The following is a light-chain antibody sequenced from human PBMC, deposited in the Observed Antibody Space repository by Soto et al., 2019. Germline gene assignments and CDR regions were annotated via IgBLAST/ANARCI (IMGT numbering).Light chain of an antibody. Sequence: MELAQSRATQSRSPEERASLSGRASQSVSNNYLAWYQQKPGQAPRLLIYGASNRATGIPDRFCASRTGTAFTLCGRGLEPEQLSVYFCQQDGISGTFGQGTKVDTK. CDR1: QSVSNNY. CDR2: GAS. V-gene: IGKV3-20*01. CDR3: QQDGISGT. J-gene: IGKJ1*01.